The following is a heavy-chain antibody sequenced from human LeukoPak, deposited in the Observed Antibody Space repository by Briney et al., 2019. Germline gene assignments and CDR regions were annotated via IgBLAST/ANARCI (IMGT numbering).Heavy chain of an antibody. CDR3: ARGAYGDYDS. V-gene: IGHV3-23*01. Sequence: GGSLRLPCAASGFVLSDYGMHWVRQAPGKGLEWVSAISAGADSTYYADSVQGRFTISRDNSKNTLYLQMSGLRAEDTAVYFCARGAYGDYDSWGQGTLVTVSS. CDR1: GFVLSDYG. D-gene: IGHD4-17*01. CDR2: ISAGADST. J-gene: IGHJ5*01.